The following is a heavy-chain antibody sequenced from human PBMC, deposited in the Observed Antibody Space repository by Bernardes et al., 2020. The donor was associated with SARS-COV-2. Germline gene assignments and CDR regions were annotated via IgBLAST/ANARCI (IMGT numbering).Heavy chain of an antibody. Sequence: ASVKVSCRASGYTFNDYYIHWVRQAPGQGLEWMGWINPKTGCTSYSQNFQGRVTMTSDTSISTAYMEMNRLTSDDTALFYCARVPTKGLSPRDAFQVWGPGTMVAVSS. V-gene: IGHV1-2*02. CDR2: INPKTGCT. CDR3: ARVPTKGLSPRDAFQV. J-gene: IGHJ3*01. D-gene: IGHD2-15*01. CDR1: GYTFNDYY.